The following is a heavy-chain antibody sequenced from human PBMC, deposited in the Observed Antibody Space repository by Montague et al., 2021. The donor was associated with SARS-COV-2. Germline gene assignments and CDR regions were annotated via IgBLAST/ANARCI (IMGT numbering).Heavy chain of an antibody. CDR2: INHSGST. J-gene: IGHJ4*02. V-gene: IGHV4-34*01. CDR3: ASWAAAGTGFDY. Sequence: SETLSLTCAVYGGSFSGYYWSWIRQPPGKGLEWIGEINHSGSTNYNPSLKSRVTISVDTSKNQFSLKLSFVTAADTAVYYCASWAAAGTGFDYWGQGTLVTVSS. CDR1: GGSFSGYY. D-gene: IGHD6-13*01.